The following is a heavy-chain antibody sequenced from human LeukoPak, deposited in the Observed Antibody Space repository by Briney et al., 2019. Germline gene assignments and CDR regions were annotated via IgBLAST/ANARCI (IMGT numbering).Heavy chain of an antibody. CDR1: GGSISSYY. J-gene: IGHJ4*02. D-gene: IGHD3-10*01. CDR3: ARDRGPFGY. V-gene: IGHV4-59*01. Sequence: SETLSLTCTVSGGSISSYYGSWIRQPPGKGLEWIGYIYYSGNTNCNPSLQNRVTISVDTSKNQFSLKLNSVTAADTAVYYCARDRGPFGYWGQGTLVTVSS. CDR2: IYYSGNT.